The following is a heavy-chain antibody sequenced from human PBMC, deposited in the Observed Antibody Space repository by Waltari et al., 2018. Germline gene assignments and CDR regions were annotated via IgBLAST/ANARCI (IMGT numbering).Heavy chain of an antibody. J-gene: IGHJ4*02. D-gene: IGHD3-10*01. CDR2: IYSGGST. Sequence: EVQLLESGGGLVQPGGSLRLSCAASGFTFSSYAMSWVRQAPGKGLEWVSVIYSGGSTYYADSVKGRFTISRDNSKNTLYLQMNSLRAEDTAVYYCAGSGSSTLVDYWGQGTLVIVSS. CDR1: GFTFSSYA. CDR3: AGSGSSTLVDY. V-gene: IGHV3-23*03.